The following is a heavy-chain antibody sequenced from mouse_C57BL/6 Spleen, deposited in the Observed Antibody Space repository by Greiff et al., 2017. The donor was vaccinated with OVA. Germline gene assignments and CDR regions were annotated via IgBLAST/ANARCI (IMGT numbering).Heavy chain of an antibody. D-gene: IGHD2-4*01. V-gene: IGHV1-12*01. CDR2: IYPGNGDT. CDR1: GYTFTSYN. J-gene: IGHJ4*01. Sequence: QVQLQQPGAELVKPGASVKLSCKASGYTFTSYNMHWVKQTPRQGLEWIGAIYPGNGDTSYNQKFKGKATLTVDKSSSTAYMQLSSLTSEDSAVYFCARGDYDYDEDFYYAMDYWGQGTSVTVSS. CDR3: ARGDYDYDEDFYYAMDY.